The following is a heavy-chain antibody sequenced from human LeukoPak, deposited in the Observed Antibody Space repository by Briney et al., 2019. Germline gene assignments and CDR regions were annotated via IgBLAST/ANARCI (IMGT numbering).Heavy chain of an antibody. Sequence: GGSLRLSCAASGFTFSSYEMNWVRQAPGKGLEWVSYISSSGTTIYYADSVKGRFTISRDNAKNSLYLQMNSLRAEDTAVYYCARRYCSITSCLIDYWGQGTLVTVSS. CDR3: ARRYCSITSCLIDY. CDR2: ISSSGTTI. CDR1: GFTFSSYE. D-gene: IGHD2-2*01. J-gene: IGHJ4*02. V-gene: IGHV3-48*03.